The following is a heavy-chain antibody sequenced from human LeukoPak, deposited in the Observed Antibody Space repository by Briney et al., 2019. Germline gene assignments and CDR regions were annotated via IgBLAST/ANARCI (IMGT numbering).Heavy chain of an antibody. CDR3: ARDEAERGGSHIEGP. Sequence: ASVKVSCKASGYTFTSYGIRWVRQAPGQGLEWMGIINPSGGSTSYAQKFQGRVTMTRDMSTSTVYMELSTLRSEDTAVYYCARDEAERGGSHIEGPWGQGTLVAVSS. CDR2: INPSGGST. J-gene: IGHJ5*02. CDR1: GYTFTSYG. V-gene: IGHV1-46*01. D-gene: IGHD2-15*01.